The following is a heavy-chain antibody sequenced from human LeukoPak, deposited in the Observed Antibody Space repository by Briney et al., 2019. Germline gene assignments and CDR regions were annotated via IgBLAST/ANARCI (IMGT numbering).Heavy chain of an antibody. CDR1: SGSISRYC. J-gene: IGHJ4*02. Sequence: SETLSLTCTVSSGSISRYCWGWIRQPPGKGLEWIGSIYYNGSTNYNPSLKSRVTISVDTSKNQFSLKLSSVTAADTAVYYCARGTRLHQSSNFDYWGQGTLVTVSS. D-gene: IGHD2-2*01. V-gene: IGHV4-59*12. CDR3: ARGTRLHQSSNFDY. CDR2: IYYNGST.